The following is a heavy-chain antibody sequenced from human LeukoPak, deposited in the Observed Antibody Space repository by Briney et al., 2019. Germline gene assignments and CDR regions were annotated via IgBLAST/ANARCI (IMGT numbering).Heavy chain of an antibody. D-gene: IGHD3-10*01. Sequence: SETLSLTCAVHGASSSNYYWTWIRQSPGKGLEWIGESSHIGSTSYNPSLRGRVTVSLQTSNNQFSLKLTSVTAADTAVYYCARGRGYYGSGAPYYYYYMDVWGEGTTVTVSS. J-gene: IGHJ6*03. CDR3: ARGRGYYGSGAPYYYYYMDV. V-gene: IGHV4-34*01. CDR2: SSHIGST. CDR1: GASSSNYY.